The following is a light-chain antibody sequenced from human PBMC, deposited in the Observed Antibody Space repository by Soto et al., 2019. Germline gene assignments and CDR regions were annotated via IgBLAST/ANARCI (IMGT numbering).Light chain of an antibody. Sequence: EVVMTQSPATLSVSPGERATLSCRASQSVSNNLAWYQQKPGQASRLLIYGASTRATGIPARFSGSGSGTEFTLTISSLQSEDFAVYYCQQYNNWWTFGQGTKVEIK. V-gene: IGKV3-15*01. CDR2: GAS. CDR3: QQYNNWWT. J-gene: IGKJ1*01. CDR1: QSVSNN.